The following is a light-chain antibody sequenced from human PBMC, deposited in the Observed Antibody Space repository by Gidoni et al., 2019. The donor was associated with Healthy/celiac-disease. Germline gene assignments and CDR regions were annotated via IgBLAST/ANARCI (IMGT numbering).Light chain of an antibody. CDR2: DAS. CDR3: PQRSNWLT. CDR1: QRVSSY. J-gene: IGKJ4*01. V-gene: IGKV3-11*01. Sequence: EIGVTQAPATLSLSPGERATLSCRASQRVSSYLAWYQQKPGQAPRLLIYDASNRATGIPARFSGSGSGTDFTLTISSLEPEDFAVYYCPQRSNWLTFGGGTKVEIK.